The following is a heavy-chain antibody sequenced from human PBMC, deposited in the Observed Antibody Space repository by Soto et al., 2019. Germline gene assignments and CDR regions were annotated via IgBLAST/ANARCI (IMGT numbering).Heavy chain of an antibody. Sequence: GESLKISCKGSGYSFTSYWIGWVRQMPGKGLELMGIIDPGDSDTRYSPSFQDQVTIAADKSISTAYLQWSSLKATDTAMYYCARTAAAGKYYYGMDVWGQGTTVTVSS. V-gene: IGHV5-51*01. CDR1: GYSFTSYW. D-gene: IGHD6-13*01. CDR3: ARTAAAGKYYYGMDV. J-gene: IGHJ6*02. CDR2: IDPGDSDT.